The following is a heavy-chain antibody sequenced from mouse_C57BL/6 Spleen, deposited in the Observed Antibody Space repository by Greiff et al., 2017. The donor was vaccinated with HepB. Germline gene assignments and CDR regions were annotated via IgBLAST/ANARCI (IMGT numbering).Heavy chain of an antibody. Sequence: EVMLVESGGGLVKPGGSLKLSCAASGFTFSDYGMHWVRQAPEKGLEWVAYISSGSSTIYYADTVKGRFTICRDNAKNTLFLQMTSLRSEDTAMYYCATNSYFDYWGQGTTLTVSS. J-gene: IGHJ2*01. CDR2: ISSGSSTI. V-gene: IGHV5-17*01. CDR3: ATNSYFDY. D-gene: IGHD4-1*01. CDR1: GFTFSDYG.